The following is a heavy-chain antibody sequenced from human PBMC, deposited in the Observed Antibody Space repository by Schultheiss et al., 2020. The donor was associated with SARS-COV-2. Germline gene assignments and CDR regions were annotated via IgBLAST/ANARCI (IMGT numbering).Heavy chain of an antibody. CDR3: ARDQCYYGSGSYCHFDY. Sequence: GGSLRLSCAASGFTFSSYAMSWIRQAPGKGLEWVAVISYDGSNKYYADSVKGRFTISRDNSKNTLYLQMNSLRAEDTAVYYCARDQCYYGSGSYCHFDYWGQGTLVTVSS. V-gene: IGHV3-30*03. CDR2: ISYDGSNK. D-gene: IGHD3-10*01. CDR1: GFTFSSYA. J-gene: IGHJ4*02.